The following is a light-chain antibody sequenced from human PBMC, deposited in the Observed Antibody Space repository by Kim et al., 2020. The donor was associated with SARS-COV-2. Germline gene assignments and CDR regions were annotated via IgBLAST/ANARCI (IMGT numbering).Light chain of an antibody. J-gene: IGLJ2*01. V-gene: IGLV2-8*01. Sequence: GQSVTISCTGTSSDVGSYNYVSWYQQHPGNAPKLMIYEVSKRPSGVPDRFSGSKSGNTASLTVSGLQAEDEADYYCSSYAGNNNLVFGGGTQLTVL. CDR3: SSYAGNNNLV. CDR1: SSDVGSYNY. CDR2: EVS.